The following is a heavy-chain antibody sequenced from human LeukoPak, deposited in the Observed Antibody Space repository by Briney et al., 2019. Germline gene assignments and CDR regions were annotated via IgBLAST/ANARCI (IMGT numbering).Heavy chain of an antibody. J-gene: IGHJ4*02. CDR3: AREASGSYFLDY. CDR1: GFTFSSYG. Sequence: PGGSLRLSCAASGFTFSSYGMHWVRQAPGKGLEWVAFIRYDGSNKYYADSVKGRFTISRDNSKNTLYLQMNSLRAEDTAVYYCAREASGSYFLDYWGQGTLVTVSS. V-gene: IGHV3-30*02. CDR2: IRYDGSNK. D-gene: IGHD1-26*01.